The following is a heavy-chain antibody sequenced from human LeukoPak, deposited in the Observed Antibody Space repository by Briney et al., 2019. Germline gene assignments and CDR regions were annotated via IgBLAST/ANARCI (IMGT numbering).Heavy chain of an antibody. CDR1: GFTFRDYY. J-gene: IGHJ6*03. V-gene: IGHV3-11*04. CDR2: ISSSGSTI. Sequence: GGSLRLSCAASGFTFRDYYMSWIRQAPGKGLEWVSYISSSGSTIYYADSVKGRFTISRDNAKNSLYLQMNSLRAEDTAVYYCARVAAAMYYYYYYYIDVWGKGTTVTVSS. D-gene: IGHD6-13*01. CDR3: ARVAAAMYYYYYYYIDV.